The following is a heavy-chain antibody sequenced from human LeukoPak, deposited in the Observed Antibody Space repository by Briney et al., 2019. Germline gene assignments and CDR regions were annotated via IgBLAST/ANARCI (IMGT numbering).Heavy chain of an antibody. CDR1: GYNFTHHY. Sequence: ASLKDSCKASGYNFTHHYMHRVRQDPGQGPEWMGWINPNSGGTNYGQTFQGRVTMTRDKSISTAYMERSRLRSDDTAVYYCASLPIAAVAYWGQGTLVTVSS. CDR3: ASLPIAAVAY. J-gene: IGHJ4*02. D-gene: IGHD6-13*01. V-gene: IGHV1-2*02. CDR2: INPNSGGT.